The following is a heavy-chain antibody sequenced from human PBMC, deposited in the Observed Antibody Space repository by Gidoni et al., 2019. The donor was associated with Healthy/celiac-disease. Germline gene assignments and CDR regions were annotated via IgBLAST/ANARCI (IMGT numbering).Heavy chain of an antibody. CDR3: ARGLRSDY. CDR1: GGSFSGYY. CDR2: INQSGST. Sequence: QVQLQQWGAGLLKPSETLSLTCAVYGGSFSGYYWSWIRQPPGKGLEWIGEINQSGSTNYHPSLKSRVTISVDTSKTQFSLKLSSVTAADTAVYYCARGLRSDYWGQGTLVTVSS. D-gene: IGHD1-26*01. J-gene: IGHJ4*02. V-gene: IGHV4-34*01.